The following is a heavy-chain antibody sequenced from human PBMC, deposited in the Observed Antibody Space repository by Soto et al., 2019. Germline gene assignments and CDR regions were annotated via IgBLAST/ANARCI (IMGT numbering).Heavy chain of an antibody. CDR2: IHAYNGDT. Sequence: QVQLLQSGTEVKKPGASVKVSCKTSGFMFISYGYSWVRQAPGQGLEWMGRIHAYNGDTTYAQKVKGRVTLTTDTATNTAYMELRSLRSDDTAVYYCARGLGCVEYADYWYLDSWGQGTLVTVSS. J-gene: IGHJ4*02. CDR1: GFMFISYG. V-gene: IGHV1-18*01. CDR3: ARGLGCVEYADYWYLDS. D-gene: IGHD4-17*01.